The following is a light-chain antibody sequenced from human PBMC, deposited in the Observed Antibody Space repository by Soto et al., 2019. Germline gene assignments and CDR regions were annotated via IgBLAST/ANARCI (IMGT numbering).Light chain of an antibody. J-gene: IGKJ4*01. CDR3: QRYCASPPLT. V-gene: IGKV3-20*01. Sequence: EILLTQSPGTRSLSPGDRATLSCRASQSVTSNYLGWYQQKPGQAPRLLIYGASNRATGIPDRFSGSGSATDFTLTITRLEPEDFAVYYCQRYCASPPLTFGGGTKVEIK. CDR1: QSVTSNY. CDR2: GAS.